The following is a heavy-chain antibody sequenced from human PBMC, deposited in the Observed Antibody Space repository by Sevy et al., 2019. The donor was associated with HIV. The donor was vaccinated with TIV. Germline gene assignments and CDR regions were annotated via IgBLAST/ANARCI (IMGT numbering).Heavy chain of an antibody. CDR1: GISFTTSG. CDR3: AKDFTGYNGMDV. V-gene: IGHV3-30*18. J-gene: IGHJ6*02. Sequence: GGSLRLSCIVSGISFTTSGMHWVRQAPGKGLEWVAVISYHGRDKFYAESVKGRSTISRDNSKNMLYLQMNGLRAEETGVYYCAKDFTGYNGMDVWGQGTMVTVSS. D-gene: IGHD3-9*01. CDR2: ISYHGRDK.